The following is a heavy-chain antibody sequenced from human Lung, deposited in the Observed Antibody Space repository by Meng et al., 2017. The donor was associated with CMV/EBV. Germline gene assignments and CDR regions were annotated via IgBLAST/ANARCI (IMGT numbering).Heavy chain of an antibody. Sequence: ASXXVSXKASGYTLTNYYIHWVRQAPGQGLEWMGIINPSDNTTIYAQKFQGRVTMTRDTSTSTVYMELSSLRSDDTALYYCARDLAGSTYYVILTGYNYYRYGMDVXGQAXTVTVSS. V-gene: IGHV1-46*01. CDR3: ARDLAGSTYYVILTGYNYYRYGMDV. D-gene: IGHD3-9*01. J-gene: IGHJ6*02. CDR1: GYTLTNYY. CDR2: INPSDNTT.